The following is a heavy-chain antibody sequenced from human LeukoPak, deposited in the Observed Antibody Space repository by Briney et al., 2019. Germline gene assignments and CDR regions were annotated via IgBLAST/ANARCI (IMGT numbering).Heavy chain of an antibody. J-gene: IGHJ4*02. CDR2: IYYSGST. D-gene: IGHD2-21*02. CDR3: ARQDVTDYFDY. V-gene: IGHV4-39*01. Sequence: SETLSLTCTVSGGSISSSSYYWAWIRQPPGMGLEWIGSIYYSGSTYYNLSLKSRVTISVDRHRNQYSLKLDSVTAANTAVYYCARQDVTDYFDYWGQGLLVTVSS. CDR1: GGSISSSSYY.